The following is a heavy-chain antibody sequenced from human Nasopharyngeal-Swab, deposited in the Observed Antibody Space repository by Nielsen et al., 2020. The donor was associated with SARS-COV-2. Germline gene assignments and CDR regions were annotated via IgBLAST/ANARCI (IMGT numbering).Heavy chain of an antibody. J-gene: IGHJ6*02. V-gene: IGHV1-46*01. CDR1: GYTFTSYY. Sequence: ASVKVSCKASGYTFTSYYMHWVRQAPGQGLEWMGIINPSGGSTSYAQKFQGRVTMTRDTSTSTVYMELSSLRSEDTAVYYCARVQQLVSPYYYYGVDVWGQGTTVTVSS. D-gene: IGHD6-13*01. CDR2: INPSGGST. CDR3: ARVQQLVSPYYYYGVDV.